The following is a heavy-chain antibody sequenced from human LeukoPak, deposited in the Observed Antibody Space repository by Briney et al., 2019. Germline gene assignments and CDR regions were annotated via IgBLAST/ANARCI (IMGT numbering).Heavy chain of an antibody. CDR1: GFTFSDYY. V-gene: IGHV3-72*01. Sequence: GGSLRLSCTAPGFTFSDYYTDWVRQAPGKGLEWVGRTRDKAHSYTTEYAASVKGRFTISRDDSKNSLYLQMNSLKTEDTAVYYCARGLNGNDFGDIHWGQGTLVTVSS. CDR2: TRDKAHSYTT. J-gene: IGHJ4*02. CDR3: ARGLNGNDFGDIH. D-gene: IGHD5-12*01.